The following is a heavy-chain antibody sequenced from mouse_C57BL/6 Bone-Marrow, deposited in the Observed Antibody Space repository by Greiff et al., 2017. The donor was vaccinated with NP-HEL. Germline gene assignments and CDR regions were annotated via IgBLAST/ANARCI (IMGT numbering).Heavy chain of an antibody. V-gene: IGHV1-81*01. D-gene: IGHD1-1*01. CDR2: IYPRSGNT. CDR1: GYTFTSYG. CDR3: ASPIITTVVAPFDY. Sequence: QVQLQQSGAELARPGASVKLSCKASGYTFTSYGISWVKQRTGQGLEWIGEIYPRSGNTYYNEKFKGKATLTADKSSSTAYMELRSLTSEDSAVYFCASPIITTVVAPFDYWGQGTTLTVSS. J-gene: IGHJ2*01.